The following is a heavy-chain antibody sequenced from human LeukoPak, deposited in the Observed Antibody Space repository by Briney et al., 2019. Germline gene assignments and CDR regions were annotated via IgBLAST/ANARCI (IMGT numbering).Heavy chain of an antibody. CDR2: ISSNGGST. V-gene: IGHV3-64*01. Sequence: GGSLRLSCAASGFTFSSYAMHWVRQAPGKGLEYVSAISSNGGSTYYANSVKGRFTISRDNSKNTLYLQMGSLRAEDMAVYYCARAKFDYWGQGTLVIVSS. CDR3: ARAKFDY. J-gene: IGHJ4*02. CDR1: GFTFSSYA.